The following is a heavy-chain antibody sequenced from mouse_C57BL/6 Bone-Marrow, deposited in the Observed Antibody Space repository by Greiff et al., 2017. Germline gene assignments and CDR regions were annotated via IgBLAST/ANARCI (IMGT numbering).Heavy chain of an antibody. CDR1: GYTFTSYW. CDR2: IYPGSGST. J-gene: IGHJ2*01. V-gene: IGHV1-55*01. Sequence: QVHVKQPGAELVKPGASVKMSCKASGYTFTSYWITWVKQRPGQGLEWIGDIYPGSGSTNYNEKFKSKATLTVDTSSSTAYMQLSSLTSEDSAVYYCAMGDGYYGFDYWGQGTTLTVSS. D-gene: IGHD2-3*01. CDR3: AMGDGYYGFDY.